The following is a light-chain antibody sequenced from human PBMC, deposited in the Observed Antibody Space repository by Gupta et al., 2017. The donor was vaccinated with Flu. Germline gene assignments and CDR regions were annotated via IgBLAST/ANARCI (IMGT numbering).Light chain of an antibody. CDR2: GAA. CDR1: KSVDRRY. J-gene: IGKJ1*01. V-gene: IGKV3-20*01. CDR3: QQYDGSPQT. Sequence: GLLSLSPGERDTRSCRASKSVDRRYLAWYQQKPGQAPRLLIYGAASRATGIPDRFRGRGSGTDFTLTISRLEPEDFAVYYCQQYDGSPQTFGQGTKVEIK.